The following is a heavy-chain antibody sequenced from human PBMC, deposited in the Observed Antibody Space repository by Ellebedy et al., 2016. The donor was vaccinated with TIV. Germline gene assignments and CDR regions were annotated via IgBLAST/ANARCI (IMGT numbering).Heavy chain of an antibody. Sequence: MPSETLSLTCTVSGGSISSSSYYWGWIRPPPGKGLEWIGSIYYSGSTYYNPSLKSRVTISVDTSKNQFSLKLSSVTAADTAVYYCASLSSPDDGFDIWGHGTMVTVSS. D-gene: IGHD3-16*02. CDR2: IYYSGST. J-gene: IGHJ3*02. V-gene: IGHV4-39*07. CDR1: GGSISSSSYY. CDR3: ASLSSPDDGFDI.